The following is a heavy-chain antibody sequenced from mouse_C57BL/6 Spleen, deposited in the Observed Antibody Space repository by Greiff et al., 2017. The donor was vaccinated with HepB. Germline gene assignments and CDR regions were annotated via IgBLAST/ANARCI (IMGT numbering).Heavy chain of an antibody. V-gene: IGHV1-52*01. CDR3: ARSPIYDGYPPDD. J-gene: IGHJ2*01. Sequence: QVQLQQPGAELVRPGSSVKLSCKASGYTFTSYWMHWVKQRPIQGLEWIGNIDPSDSETHYNQKFKDKATLTVDKSSSTAYMQLSSLTSEDSAVYYCARSPIYDGYPPDDWGQGTTLTVSS. D-gene: IGHD2-3*01. CDR1: GYTFTSYW. CDR2: IDPSDSET.